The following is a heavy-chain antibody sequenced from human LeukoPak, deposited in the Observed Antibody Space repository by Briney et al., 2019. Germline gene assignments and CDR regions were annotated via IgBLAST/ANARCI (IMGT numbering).Heavy chain of an antibody. CDR2: IYYSGST. CDR3: ARGHCFGGDCYFDY. J-gene: IGHJ4*02. V-gene: IGHV4-39*01. Sequence: SETLSLTCTVSGGSITSSSCYWGWIRQPPGKGLEWIGSIYYSGSTYYNPSLKSRVTISVDTSKNQFSLKLSSVTAADTAVHYCARGHCFGGDCYFDYWGPGTLVTVSS. D-gene: IGHD2-21*02. CDR1: GGSITSSSCY.